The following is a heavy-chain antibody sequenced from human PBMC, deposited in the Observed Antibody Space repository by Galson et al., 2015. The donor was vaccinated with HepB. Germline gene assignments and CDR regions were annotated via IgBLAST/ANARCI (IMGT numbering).Heavy chain of an antibody. CDR1: GFTFRNYV. CDR3: AKMGSYGDYDFDP. Sequence: SLRLSCAVSGFTFRNYVMTWVRQAPGKGLEWVSSIIGSGGSTFYADSAKGRFTISRDNSKNTLFLQMNGLRVEDTAVYYCAKMGSYGDYDFDPWGQGTLVTVSS. CDR2: IIGSGGST. D-gene: IGHD4-17*01. J-gene: IGHJ5*02. V-gene: IGHV3-23*01.